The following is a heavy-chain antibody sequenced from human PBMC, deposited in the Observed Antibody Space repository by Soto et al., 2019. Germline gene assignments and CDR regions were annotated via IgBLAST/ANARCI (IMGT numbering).Heavy chain of an antibody. CDR1: GFTFSAYD. D-gene: IGHD2-15*01. V-gene: IGHV3-13*05. Sequence: VGSLRLSCAASGFTFSAYDMHWVRQTTGKGLEWVSAIGAADDPYYLGSVKGRFTISRENAKNSLYLQMNSLRAEDTAVYYCARAYSGRLPRRADYYFAMDVWGQGTTVTVSS. J-gene: IGHJ6*02. CDR2: IGAADDP. CDR3: ARAYSGRLPRRADYYFAMDV.